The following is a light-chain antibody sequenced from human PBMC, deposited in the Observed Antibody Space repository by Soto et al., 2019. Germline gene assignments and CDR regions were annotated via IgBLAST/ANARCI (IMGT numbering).Light chain of an antibody. CDR2: DVT. Sequence: QSALTQPRSVSGSPGQSVTISCNGTRSDVGGYNYVSWYQQHPGKAPKLMIYDVTKRPSVVPDRFSGSKSGNPAFLTISGLRAEYEAEYYCSPIAGILHVVFVGGTKLTVL. CDR1: RSDVGGYNY. V-gene: IGLV2-11*01. J-gene: IGLJ2*01. CDR3: SPIAGILHVV.